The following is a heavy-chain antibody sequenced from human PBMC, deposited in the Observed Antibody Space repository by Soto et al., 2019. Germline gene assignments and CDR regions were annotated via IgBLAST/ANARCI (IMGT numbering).Heavy chain of an antibody. D-gene: IGHD1-20*01. J-gene: IGHJ4*02. CDR1: GFTFSNYA. Sequence: GGSLRLSCAASGFTFSNYAMTWVRQAPGKGLEWVSSMNTGLTMSYADFVKGRFTIARDNFKKTLYLLMDSLTAEDTAVYYCAKGLTATDTLFDHWGQGALVTVSS. V-gene: IGHV3-23*01. CDR3: AKGLTATDTLFDH. CDR2: MNTGLTM.